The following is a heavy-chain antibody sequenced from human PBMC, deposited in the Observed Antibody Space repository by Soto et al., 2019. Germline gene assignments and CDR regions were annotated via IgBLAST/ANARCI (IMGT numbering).Heavy chain of an antibody. CDR1: GYTFTGYY. Sequence: QVQLVQSGAEVKKPGASVKVSCKASGYTFTGYYMHWVRQAPGQGLEWMGWINPNSGGTNYAQKFQGRVTMTRDTSISTAYMELSRLISDDTAVYYCARTYYYDSSGYTGYYYYGMDVWGQGTTVTVSS. D-gene: IGHD3-22*01. J-gene: IGHJ6*02. V-gene: IGHV1-2*02. CDR2: INPNSGGT. CDR3: ARTYYYDSSGYTGYYYYGMDV.